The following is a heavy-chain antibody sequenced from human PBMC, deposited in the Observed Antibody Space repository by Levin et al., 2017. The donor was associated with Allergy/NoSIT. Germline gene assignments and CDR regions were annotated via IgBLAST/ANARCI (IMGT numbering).Heavy chain of an antibody. CDR2: ISSSSSNI. V-gene: IGHV3-21*01. J-gene: IGHJ4*02. CDR3: AILDTVATRAY. Sequence: LSLTCAASGFMFSGYGMNWVRQAPGKGLEWISSISSSSSNIYQADSVKGRFTISRDNAKNSLYLQMNSLRAEDTALYYCAILDTVATRAYWGQGTLVTVSS. D-gene: IGHD5-12*01. CDR1: GFMFSGYG.